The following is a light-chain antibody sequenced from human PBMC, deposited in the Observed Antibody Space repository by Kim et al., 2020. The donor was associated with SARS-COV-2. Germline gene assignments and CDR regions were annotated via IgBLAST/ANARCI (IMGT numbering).Light chain of an antibody. V-gene: IGLV6-57*04. Sequence: NFMLTQPHSVSESPGKTVTISCTRSSGSIDVNYVQWYHQRPGGVPTTVIYEDDQRPSGVSDRFSVSIDNSSNSAFLTISGLRTEDEADYYCQSYNRDNVLFGGGTQLTVL. CDR1: SGSIDVNY. J-gene: IGLJ2*01. CDR2: EDD. CDR3: QSYNRDNVL.